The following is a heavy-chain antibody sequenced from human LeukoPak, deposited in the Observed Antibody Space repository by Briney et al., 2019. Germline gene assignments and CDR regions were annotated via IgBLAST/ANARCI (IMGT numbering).Heavy chain of an antibody. CDR2: ISSSSSTI. Sequence: PGGSLRLSCAASGFTFSSYSMNWVRQAPGKGLEWVSYISSSSSTIYYADSVKGRFTISRDNAKNSLYLQMNSLRAEDTAVYYCATEVGAINYWGQGVLVTVSS. V-gene: IGHV3-48*01. D-gene: IGHD1-26*01. J-gene: IGHJ4*02. CDR1: GFTFSSYS. CDR3: ATEVGAINY.